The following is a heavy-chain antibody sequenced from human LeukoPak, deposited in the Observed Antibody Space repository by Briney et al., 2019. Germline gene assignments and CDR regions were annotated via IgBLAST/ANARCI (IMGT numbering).Heavy chain of an antibody. CDR2: INAGNGNT. J-gene: IGHJ4*02. Sequence: ASVKVSCKASGYTFTSYAMHWVRQAPGQRLEWMGWINAGNGNTKYSQKFQGRVTITRDTSASTAYTELSSLRSEDTAVYYCARVHIEYQLLYFDYWGQGTLVTVSS. CDR3: ARVHIEYQLLYFDY. CDR1: GYTFTSYA. V-gene: IGHV1-3*01. D-gene: IGHD2-2*01.